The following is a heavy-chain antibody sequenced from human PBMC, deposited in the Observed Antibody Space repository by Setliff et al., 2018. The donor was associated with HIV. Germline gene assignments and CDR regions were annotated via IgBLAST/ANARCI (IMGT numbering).Heavy chain of an antibody. D-gene: IGHD2-15*01. CDR3: VTGRDAYKTGY. V-gene: IGHV4-59*01. CDR1: GGSISSYY. Sequence: SETLSLTCTVSGGSISSYYWSWIRQPPGKGLEWIAYSYYSGNTNYNPSLRSRVTMSVDTSKNQFSLKLSSVTAADTAVYYCVTGRDAYKTGYWGQGILVTVSS. J-gene: IGHJ4*02. CDR2: SYYSGNT.